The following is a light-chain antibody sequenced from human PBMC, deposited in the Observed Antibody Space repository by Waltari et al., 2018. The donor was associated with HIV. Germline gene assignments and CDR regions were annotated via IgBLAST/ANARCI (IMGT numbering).Light chain of an antibody. Sequence: DIQMTQSPSTLSASVGDRVTITCRASPSISNWLAWYQQKPGKAPKLLIYKASSLESGVPSTFSGSGSGTEFTLTISSLQPVDVATYYCQHYAAFGQGTKLEIK. V-gene: IGKV1-5*03. CDR3: QHYAA. J-gene: IGKJ2*01. CDR2: KAS. CDR1: PSISNW.